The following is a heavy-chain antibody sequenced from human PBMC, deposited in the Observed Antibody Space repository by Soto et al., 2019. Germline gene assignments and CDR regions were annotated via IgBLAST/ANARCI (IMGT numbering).Heavy chain of an antibody. CDR2: ISAYNGNT. CDR1: GYTFTSYG. CDR3: ARVYRITMVRGELSEY. Sequence: QVQLVQSGAEVKKPGASVKVSCKASGYTFTSYGISWVRQAPGQGLEWMGWISAYNGNTNYAQKLQGRVTMTTDTSTSTAYMEPTSLRSDDTAVYYCARVYRITMVRGELSEYWGQGTLVTVSS. J-gene: IGHJ4*02. D-gene: IGHD3-10*01. V-gene: IGHV1-18*01.